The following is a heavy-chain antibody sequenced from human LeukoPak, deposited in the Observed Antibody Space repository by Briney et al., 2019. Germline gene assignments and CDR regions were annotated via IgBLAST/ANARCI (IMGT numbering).Heavy chain of an antibody. V-gene: IGHV1-8*01. CDR1: GYTFASYD. CDR3: ARIGQQLLGFDY. D-gene: IGHD6-13*01. CDR2: MNPNSGNT. Sequence: GASVKVSCKASGYTFASYDINWVRQATGQGLEWMGWMNPNSGNTGYAQKFQGRVTMTRNTSISIAYMELSSLRSEDTAVYYCARIGQQLLGFDYWGQGTLVTVSS. J-gene: IGHJ4*02.